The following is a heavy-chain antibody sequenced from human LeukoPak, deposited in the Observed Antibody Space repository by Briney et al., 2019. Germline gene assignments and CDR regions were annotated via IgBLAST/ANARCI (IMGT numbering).Heavy chain of an antibody. CDR1: GVTFSNYW. D-gene: IGHD3-9*01. Sequence: GGSLRLSCAASGVTFSNYWMNWVRQAPGKGLAWVSRISSDGTTTAYADSVKGRFTISRDSAKNMLYLQMNSLRVEDTAMYYCASPGDNYAILGLDYWGQGTLVTVSS. CDR3: ASPGDNYAILGLDY. J-gene: IGHJ4*02. V-gene: IGHV3-74*01. CDR2: ISSDGTTT.